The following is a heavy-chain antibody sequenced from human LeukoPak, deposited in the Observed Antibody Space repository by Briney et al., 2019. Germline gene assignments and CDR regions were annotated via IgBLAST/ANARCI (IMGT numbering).Heavy chain of an antibody. CDR2: IFYSGTT. CDR1: GGSMSSYY. D-gene: IGHD5-12*01. CDR3: ARGSIVATRFDY. Sequence: SETLSLTCTVAGGSMSSYYWNWIRQPPGKGLEWIGNIFYSGTTDYNPSLKSRVTISVDTSKNQFSLKLSSVTAADTAVYYCARGSIVATRFDYWGQGTLVTVSS. V-gene: IGHV4-59*01. J-gene: IGHJ4*02.